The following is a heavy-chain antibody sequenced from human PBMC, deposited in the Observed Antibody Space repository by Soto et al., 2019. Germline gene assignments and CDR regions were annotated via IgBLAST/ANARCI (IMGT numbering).Heavy chain of an antibody. D-gene: IGHD3-16*02. Sequence: ASVKVSCKASGYTFTSYGISWVLQSRLQGLEWMGWISAYNGNTNYAQKLQGRVTMTTDTSTSTAYMELRSLRSDDTAVYYCARSYDYVWGSYRYLDYWGQGTPVTVSS. CDR2: ISAYNGNT. CDR1: GYTFTSYG. CDR3: ARSYDYVWGSYRYLDY. V-gene: IGHV1-18*01. J-gene: IGHJ4*02.